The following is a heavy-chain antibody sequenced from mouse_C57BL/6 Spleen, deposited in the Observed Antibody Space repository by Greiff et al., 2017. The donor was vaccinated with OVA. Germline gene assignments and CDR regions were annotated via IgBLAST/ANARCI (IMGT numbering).Heavy chain of an antibody. J-gene: IGHJ1*03. CDR2: ISGGGGNT. CDR1: GFTFSSYT. Sequence: EVHLVESGGGLVKPGGSLKLSCAASGFTFSSYTMSWVRQTPEKRLEWVATISGGGGNTSYPDSVQGRFTISRDNAKHTLFLLMSRLRSAGPSLFYCSRVLAWDFAGWGTGTTVTVSS. D-gene: IGHD2-10*02. V-gene: IGHV5-9*01. CDR3: SRVLAWDFAG.